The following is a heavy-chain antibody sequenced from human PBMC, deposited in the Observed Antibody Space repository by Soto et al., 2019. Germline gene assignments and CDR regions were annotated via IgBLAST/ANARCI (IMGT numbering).Heavy chain of an antibody. J-gene: IGHJ6*02. CDR2: INPSGGST. V-gene: IGHV1-46*03. D-gene: IGHD3-10*01. Sequence: ASVKVSCKASGYTFTSYYMHWVRRAPGQGLEWMGIINPSGGSTSYAQKFQGRVAMTRDTSTSTVYMELSSLRSEDTAVYYCARDRGGYYYGMDVWGQGTTVTVSS. CDR3: ARDRGGYYYGMDV. CDR1: GYTFTSYY.